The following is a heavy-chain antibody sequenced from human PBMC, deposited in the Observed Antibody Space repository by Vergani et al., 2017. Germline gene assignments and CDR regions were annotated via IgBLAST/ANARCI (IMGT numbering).Heavy chain of an antibody. J-gene: IGHJ4*02. CDR3: ARVNTFEGVNGDLDY. CDR1: GYSFTSYW. V-gene: IGHV5-10-1*01. Sequence: EVQLVQSGAEVKKPGESLRISCNGSGYSFTSYWISWVRQMPGKGLEWMGRIDPSDSYTNYSPSFQGHVTISADKSISTAYLQWSSLKASDTAMYYCARVNTFEGVNGDLDYWGQGTLVTVSS. CDR2: IDPSDSYT. D-gene: IGHD3-16*01.